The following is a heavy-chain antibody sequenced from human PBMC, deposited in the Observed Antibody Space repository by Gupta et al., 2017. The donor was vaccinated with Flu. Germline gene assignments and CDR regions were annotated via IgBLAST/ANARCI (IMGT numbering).Heavy chain of an antibody. CDR1: GYTFAGHY. Sequence: QVQLVQSGAEVKKPGASVKVSCKASGYTFAGHYLHWVRQAPGQGLEWMGWINPDSGGTTYAQKFQGRVTVTRDTSISTTYMELTRLTSDDAAVYFCARDLRYCSDPSCHIGYYYHGLDVWGQGTTVTVSS. J-gene: IGHJ6*02. CDR2: INPDSGGT. CDR3: ARDLRYCSDPSCHIGYYYHGLDV. V-gene: IGHV1-2*02. D-gene: IGHD2-2*02.